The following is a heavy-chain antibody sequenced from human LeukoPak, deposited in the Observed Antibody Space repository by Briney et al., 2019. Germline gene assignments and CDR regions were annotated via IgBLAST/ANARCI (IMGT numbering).Heavy chain of an antibody. D-gene: IGHD6-6*01. CDR1: GFTFSNYT. V-gene: IGHV3-21*01. Sequence: GGSLRLSCAASGFTFSNYTMNWVRQPPGKGLEWVSSISTSSRYIYYGDSVKGRFTISRDNAKNSLYLQMNSLRAEDTAVYYCARVHIAALTSWYFDYWGQGTLVTVSS. J-gene: IGHJ4*02. CDR2: ISTSSRYI. CDR3: ARVHIAALTSWYFDY.